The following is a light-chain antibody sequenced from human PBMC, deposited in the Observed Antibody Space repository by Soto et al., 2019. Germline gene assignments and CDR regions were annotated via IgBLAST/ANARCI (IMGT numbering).Light chain of an antibody. J-gene: IGLJ2*01. Sequence: QSVLTQPPSASGSPGQSVTISCTGTPSDVGGSNSVSWYQQHPGKAPNLMISDVNKRPSGVPDRFSGSKSGNTASLTVSGLQAADEAYYFCSSYAPSDVVFGGGTKLTGL. CDR2: DVN. V-gene: IGLV2-8*01. CDR3: SSYAPSDVV. CDR1: PSDVGGSNS.